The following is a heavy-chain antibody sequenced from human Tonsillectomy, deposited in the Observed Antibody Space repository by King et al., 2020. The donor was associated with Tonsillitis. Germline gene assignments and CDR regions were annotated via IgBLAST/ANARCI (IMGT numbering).Heavy chain of an antibody. CDR1: GFTFSSYG. Sequence: LVESGGGVVQPGRSLRLSCAASGFTFSSYGMHWVRQAPGKGLEWVALIWYDGSNKYYGDSVKGRFTISRDNSKNTLYLQMNSLRAEDTAVYYCARDSERYCRNTNCYMDNCFEPGGKGTLVTVSA. J-gene: IGHJ5*02. CDR2: IWYDGSNK. CDR3: ARDSERYCRNTNCYMDNCFEP. V-gene: IGHV3-33*01. D-gene: IGHD2-2*02.